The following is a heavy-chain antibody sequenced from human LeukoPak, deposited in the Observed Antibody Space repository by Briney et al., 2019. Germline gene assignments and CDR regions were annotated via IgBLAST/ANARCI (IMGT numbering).Heavy chain of an antibody. V-gene: IGHV4-34*01. CDR2: INHSGST. D-gene: IGHD6-19*01. Sequence: SSETLSLTCAVYGGSFSGYYWSWIRQPPGKGPEWIGEINHSGSTNYNPSLKSRVTISVDTSKNQFSLKLSSVTAADTAVYYCARGAVAGTGYYYMDVWGKGTTVTVSS. CDR3: ARGAVAGTGYYYMDV. CDR1: GGSFSGYY. J-gene: IGHJ6*03.